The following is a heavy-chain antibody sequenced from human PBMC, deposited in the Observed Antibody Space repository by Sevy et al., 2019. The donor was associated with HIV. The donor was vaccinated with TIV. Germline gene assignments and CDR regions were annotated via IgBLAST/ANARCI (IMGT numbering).Heavy chain of an antibody. CDR2: ITRNPYEAYGGTR. J-gene: IGHJ4*02. Sequence: GGSLRLSCTASGFTFDDYAMSWFRQAPRKGLEWVAFITRNPYEAYGGTREYAASVKGRFTISRDDSKSIAYLQMNSLKTEDTAMYYCSRALATAVTPEYYFDYWGQGTLVTVSS. V-gene: IGHV3-49*03. CDR1: GFTFDDYA. CDR3: SRALATAVTPEYYFDY. D-gene: IGHD2-15*01.